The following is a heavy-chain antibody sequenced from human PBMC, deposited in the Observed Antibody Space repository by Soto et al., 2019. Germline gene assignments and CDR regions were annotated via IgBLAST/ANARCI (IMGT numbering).Heavy chain of an antibody. CDR1: GYTFTSYG. J-gene: IGHJ4*02. Sequence: QVQLVQSGAEVKKPGASVKVSCKASGYTFTSYGISWLRQAPGQGLEWMGWISAYNGNTNYAQKLQGRVTMTTNTSTSTAYMELRSLRSDDTAVYYCARDTYVRDIVVVPAAMVDYWGQGTLVTVSS. CDR2: ISAYNGNT. V-gene: IGHV1-18*01. D-gene: IGHD2-2*01. CDR3: ARDTYVRDIVVVPAAMVDY.